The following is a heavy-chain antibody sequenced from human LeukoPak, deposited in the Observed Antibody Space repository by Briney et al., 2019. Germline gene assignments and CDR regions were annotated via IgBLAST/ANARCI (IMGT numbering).Heavy chain of an antibody. V-gene: IGHV1-69*04. CDR2: SIPILGIA. CDR3: ARVPWGDYYGSGSYYNNAFDI. Sequence: SVKVSCKASGGTFSSYAISWVRQAPGQGLEWMGRSIPILGIANYAQKFQGRVTITADKSTSTAYMELSSLRSEDTAVYYCARVPWGDYYGSGSYYNNAFDIWGQGTMVTVSS. J-gene: IGHJ3*02. CDR1: GGTFSSYA. D-gene: IGHD3-10*01.